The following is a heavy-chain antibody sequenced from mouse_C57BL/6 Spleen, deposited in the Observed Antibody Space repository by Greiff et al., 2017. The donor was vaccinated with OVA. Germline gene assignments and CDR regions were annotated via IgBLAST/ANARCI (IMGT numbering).Heavy chain of an antibody. Sequence: VQLQQSGPELVKPGASVKISCKASGYTFTDYYMNWVKQSHGKSLEWIGDINPNNGGTSYNQKFKGKATLTVDKSSSTAYMELRSLTSEDSAVYYCARSGGYYGGLAYWGQGTLVTVSA. CDR3: ARSGGYYGGLAY. CDR2: INPNNGGT. J-gene: IGHJ3*01. V-gene: IGHV1-26*01. CDR1: GYTFTDYY. D-gene: IGHD1-1*02.